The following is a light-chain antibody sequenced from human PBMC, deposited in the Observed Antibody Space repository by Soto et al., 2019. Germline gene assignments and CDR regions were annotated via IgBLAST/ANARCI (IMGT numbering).Light chain of an antibody. J-gene: IGKJ4*01. V-gene: IGKV2-28*01. CDR1: QSLLNRGNNY. CDR2: LGA. CDR3: MQALQTPLT. Sequence: VMTQSPLSLPVTPGEPASISCRSSQSLLNRGNNYLDWYLQKPGQSPQLLIYLGAYRASGVPDRFSGSGSGTDFTLEISGVEADDFGIYYCMQALQTPLTFGGGTVLEIK.